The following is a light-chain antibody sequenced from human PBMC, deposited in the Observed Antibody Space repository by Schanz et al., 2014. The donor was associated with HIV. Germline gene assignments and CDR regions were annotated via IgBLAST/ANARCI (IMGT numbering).Light chain of an antibody. Sequence: IQMTQSPSAMSASVGDRVTLTCRASQDIRNDLSWYQQKPGKAPKLLIYAASSLQSGVPSRFSGSGSGTDFTLTISSLQPEDFATYYCQQSYSTPRVTFGPGTKVDIK. V-gene: IGKV1-39*01. CDR3: QQSYSTPRVT. CDR2: AAS. CDR1: QDIRND. J-gene: IGKJ3*01.